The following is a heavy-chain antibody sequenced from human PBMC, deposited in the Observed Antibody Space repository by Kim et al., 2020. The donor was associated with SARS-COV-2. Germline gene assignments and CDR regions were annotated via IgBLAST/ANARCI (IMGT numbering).Heavy chain of an antibody. Sequence: ASVKVSCKASGYTFTSYGISWVRQAPGQGLEWMGWISAYNGNTNYAQKLQGRVTMTTDTSTSTAYMELRSLRSDDTAVYYCASRSKYDFWSGPYYYGMDVWGQGTTVTVSS. CDR3: ASRSKYDFWSGPYYYGMDV. CDR1: GYTFTSYG. J-gene: IGHJ6*02. D-gene: IGHD3-3*01. CDR2: ISAYNGNT. V-gene: IGHV1-18*04.